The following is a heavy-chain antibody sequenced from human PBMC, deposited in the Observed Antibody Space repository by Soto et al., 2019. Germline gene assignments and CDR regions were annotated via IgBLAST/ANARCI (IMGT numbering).Heavy chain of an antibody. CDR2: SNPNVGGP. Sequence: QVQLVQSGAEVKKPGASVKVSCKASGYTFIGNYIHWVRQAPGKGLGWMGWSNPNVGGPDYARKFQRRVTMTRDTSISTDYMELSRLTSDDTAVYFCARGACSSSNWYTLDYGGQGTLLTVSS. D-gene: IGHD2-2*02. CDR3: ARGACSSSNWYTLDY. CDR1: GYTFIGNY. V-gene: IGHV1-2*02. J-gene: IGHJ4*02.